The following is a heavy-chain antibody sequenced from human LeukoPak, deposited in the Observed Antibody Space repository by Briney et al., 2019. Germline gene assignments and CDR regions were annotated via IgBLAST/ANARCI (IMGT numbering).Heavy chain of an antibody. Sequence: PGGSLRLSCAASGFTFSNAWMSWVRQAPGKGLEWVSSISSSSSYIYYADSVKGRFTISRDNAKNSLYLQMNSLRAEDTAVYYCARDLGGTILGVPRGFDYWGQGTLVTVSS. CDR1: GFTFSNAW. D-gene: IGHD2-15*01. CDR3: ARDLGGTILGVPRGFDY. CDR2: ISSSSSYI. J-gene: IGHJ4*02. V-gene: IGHV3-21*01.